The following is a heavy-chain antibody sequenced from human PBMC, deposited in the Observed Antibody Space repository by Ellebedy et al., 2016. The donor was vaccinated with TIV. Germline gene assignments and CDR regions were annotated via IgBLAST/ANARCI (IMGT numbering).Heavy chain of an antibody. V-gene: IGHV3-23*01. J-gene: IGHJ4*01. Sequence: GESLKISCAASGFTFSDYVMAWVRQVPGKGLEWVSAVRERDGTTFYADSWKGRFSISSDNFDNTLFLHMHSLTAGDTAVYYCTKRADNWGFFDYWGHGTLVTVSS. CDR1: GFTFSDYV. CDR3: TKRADNWGFFDY. D-gene: IGHD1-1*01. CDR2: VRERDGTT.